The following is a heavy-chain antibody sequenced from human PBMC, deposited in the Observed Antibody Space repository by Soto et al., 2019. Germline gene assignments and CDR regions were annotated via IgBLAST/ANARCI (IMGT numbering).Heavy chain of an antibody. CDR1: GGSFSSGSYY. J-gene: IGHJ4*02. Sequence: SETLSLTCTVSGGSFSSGSYYWSWIRQPPGKGLEWIGYIYYSGSTNYNPSLKIRVTISVDTSKNQFSLKRSSVTAADTAVYYCARAERGVGATGDFDYWGQGTLVTVSS. D-gene: IGHD1-26*01. CDR2: IYYSGST. CDR3: ARAERGVGATGDFDY. V-gene: IGHV4-61*01.